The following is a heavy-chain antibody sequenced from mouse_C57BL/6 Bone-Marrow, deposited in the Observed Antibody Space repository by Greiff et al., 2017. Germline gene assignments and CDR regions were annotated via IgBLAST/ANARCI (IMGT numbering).Heavy chain of an antibody. CDR3: ALFITTVVAPF. D-gene: IGHD1-1*01. V-gene: IGHV1-82*01. J-gene: IGHJ2*01. CDR2: IYPGDGDT. CDR1: GYAFSSSW. Sequence: VQLQQSGPELVKPGASVKISCKASGYAFSSSWMNWVKQRPGKGLEWIGRIYPGDGDTNYNGKFKGKATLTADKSSSTAYMQLSSLTSEDSAVYFCALFITTVVAPFWGQGTTLTVSS.